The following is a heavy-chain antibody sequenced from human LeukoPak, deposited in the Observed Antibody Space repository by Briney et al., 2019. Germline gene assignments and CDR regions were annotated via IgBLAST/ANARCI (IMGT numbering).Heavy chain of an antibody. Sequence: GGSLRLSCAASGFTFDDYAMHWVRQAPGKGLGWVSGISWNSGSIGYADSVKGRFTISRDNAKNSLYLQMNSLRAEDTALYYCASTPDYCDSSGYYGMDVWGQGTTVTVSS. CDR3: ASTPDYCDSSGYYGMDV. D-gene: IGHD3-22*01. J-gene: IGHJ6*02. CDR1: GFTFDDYA. V-gene: IGHV3-9*01. CDR2: ISWNSGSI.